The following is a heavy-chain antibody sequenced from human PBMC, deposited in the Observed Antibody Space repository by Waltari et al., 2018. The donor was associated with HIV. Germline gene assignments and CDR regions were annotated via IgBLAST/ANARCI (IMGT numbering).Heavy chain of an antibody. CDR2: VRPVGEV. D-gene: IGHD1-26*01. Sequence: QAQLQQWGTGLLKPSEALSLTCAVYGASFNDYYWTWTRQSTGKGLAWMGEVRPVGEVNFLPLVRRRLSRSPEASKNEFSLTLTSVTATDTAVYFCARGLQMTSYASGNWLWEQMLSRYFFDLWGQGTRV. J-gene: IGHJ4*02. V-gene: IGHV4-34*01. CDR1: GASFNDYY. CDR3: ARGLQMTSYASGNWLWEQMLSRYFFDL.